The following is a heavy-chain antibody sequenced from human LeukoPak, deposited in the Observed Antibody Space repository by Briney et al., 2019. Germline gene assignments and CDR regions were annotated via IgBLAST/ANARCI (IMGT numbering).Heavy chain of an antibody. Sequence: GGSLRLSCAASGFTFSNYAMHWVRLAPGKGLEWVAVISYDGSNKYYADSVKGRFTISRDNSYNTVSLQMNSLRDEDTGVYYCAKGLRTGVGPYMGYHYYMDVWGKGATVTVSS. V-gene: IGHV3-30-3*01. CDR3: AKGLRTGVGPYMGYHYYMDV. CDR1: GFTFSNYA. D-gene: IGHD3-16*01. J-gene: IGHJ6*03. CDR2: ISYDGSNK.